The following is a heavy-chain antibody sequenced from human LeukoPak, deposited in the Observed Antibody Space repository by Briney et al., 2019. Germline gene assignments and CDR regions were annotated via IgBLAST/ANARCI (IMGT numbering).Heavy chain of an antibody. V-gene: IGHV3-11*01. CDR2: ISSSGSTI. Sequence: PGGSLRLSCAASGFTFSDYYMSWIRQAPGKGLEWVSYISSSGSTIYHADSVKGRFTISRDNAKNSLYLQMNSLRAEDTAVYYCARDHVWNDAFDYWGQGTLVTVSS. CDR1: GFTFSDYY. CDR3: ARDHVWNDAFDY. J-gene: IGHJ4*02. D-gene: IGHD1-1*01.